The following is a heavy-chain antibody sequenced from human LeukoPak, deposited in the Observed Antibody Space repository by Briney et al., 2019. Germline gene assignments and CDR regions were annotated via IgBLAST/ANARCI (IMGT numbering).Heavy chain of an antibody. V-gene: IGHV4-39*07. CDR1: GASISRSSFY. D-gene: IGHD4-11*01. CDR2: IYYSGST. CDR3: ARNSVPDYQSPIDY. J-gene: IGHJ4*02. Sequence: SETLSLTCTVSGASISRSSFYWGWIRQPPGKGLEWIGSIYYSGSTYYNPSLKSRVTISVDTSKNHFSLKLASVTAADTAVYFCARNSVPDYQSPIDYWGQGTLVTVSS.